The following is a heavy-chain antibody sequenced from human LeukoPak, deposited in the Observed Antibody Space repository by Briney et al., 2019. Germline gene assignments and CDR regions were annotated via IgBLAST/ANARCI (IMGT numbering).Heavy chain of an antibody. CDR2: INHSGST. D-gene: IGHD6-13*01. Sequence: SETLSLTCAVAGGSFSGYYWSCIPQPPGKGLEWIGEINHSGSTNYNPSLKSRVTISVDTSKNQFSLKLSSVTAADTAVYYCARQNVSGMDGVAAAFGHNTFDYWGQGTLVTVSS. CDR1: GGSFSGYY. V-gene: IGHV4-34*01. J-gene: IGHJ4*02. CDR3: ARQNVSGMDGVAAAFGHNTFDY.